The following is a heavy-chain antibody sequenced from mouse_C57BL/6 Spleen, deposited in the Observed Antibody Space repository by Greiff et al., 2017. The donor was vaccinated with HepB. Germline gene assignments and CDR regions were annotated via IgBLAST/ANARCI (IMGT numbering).Heavy chain of an antibody. J-gene: IGHJ4*01. CDR2: IYPRDGST. V-gene: IGHV1-85*01. Sequence: QVQLRQSGPELVKPGASVKLSCKASGYTFTSYDLNWVKQRPGQGLEWIGWIYPRDGSTKYNEKFKGKATLTVDTSSSTAYMELHSLTSEDSAVYFCARRGYYSNYVYAMDYWGQGTSVTVSS. CDR3: ARRGYYSNYVYAMDY. D-gene: IGHD2-5*01. CDR1: GYTFTSYD.